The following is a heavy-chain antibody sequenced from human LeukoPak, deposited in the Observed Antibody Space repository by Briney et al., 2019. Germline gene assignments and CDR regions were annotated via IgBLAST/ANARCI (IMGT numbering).Heavy chain of an antibody. Sequence: SETLSLTCTVSGGSISSYYWSWIRQPPGKGLEWIGYIYYSGSTYYNPSHKSRVTISVDTSKNQFSLKLSSVTAADTAVYYCALSSGYYDDAFDIWGQGTMVTVSS. V-gene: IGHV4-59*06. CDR3: ALSSGYYDDAFDI. D-gene: IGHD3-22*01. CDR2: IYYSGST. CDR1: GGSISSYY. J-gene: IGHJ3*02.